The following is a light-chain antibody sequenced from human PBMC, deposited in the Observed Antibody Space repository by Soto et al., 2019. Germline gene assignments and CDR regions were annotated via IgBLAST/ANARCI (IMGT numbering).Light chain of an antibody. V-gene: IGKV3D-15*01. CDR1: QSVSSF. Sequence: EIVLTQSPATLSLSPGERATLSCRASQSVSSFLAWFQQKPGQAPRLLIYGASSRATGIPDRFSGSGSGTDFTLTISSLQSEDFAVYYCQQYNNWPPKTFGQGTKVDIK. CDR2: GAS. CDR3: QQYNNWPPKT. J-gene: IGKJ1*01.